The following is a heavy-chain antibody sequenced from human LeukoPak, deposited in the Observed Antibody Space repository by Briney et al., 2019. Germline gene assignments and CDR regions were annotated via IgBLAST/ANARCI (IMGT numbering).Heavy chain of an antibody. D-gene: IGHD2-2*01. CDR3: AKAHIVVVPAARRYNWFDP. Sequence: GGSLRLSCAASGFTFSSYAMSWARQAPGKGLEWVSAISGSGGSTYYADSVKGRFTISRDNSKNTLYLQMNSLRAEDTAVYYCAKAHIVVVPAARRYNWFDPWGQGTLVTVSS. CDR1: GFTFSSYA. V-gene: IGHV3-23*01. CDR2: ISGSGGST. J-gene: IGHJ5*02.